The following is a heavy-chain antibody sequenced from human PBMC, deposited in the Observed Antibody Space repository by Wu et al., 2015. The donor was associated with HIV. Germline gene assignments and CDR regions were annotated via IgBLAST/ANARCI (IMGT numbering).Heavy chain of an antibody. CDR3: ARDPHLKYSEDY. Sequence: QVQLVQSGAEVKKPGASVKVSCKASGYTFTGYYIQWVRQAHGQGLEWMGWIDPNTGATKYAKKFQGRITLTRDTSITTTYLELSSLRPGDTGVYFCARDPHLKYSEDYWGQGTQVTVSS. CDR2: IDPNTGAT. D-gene: IGHD3-16*01. CDR1: GYTFTGYY. V-gene: IGHV1-2*02. J-gene: IGHJ4*02.